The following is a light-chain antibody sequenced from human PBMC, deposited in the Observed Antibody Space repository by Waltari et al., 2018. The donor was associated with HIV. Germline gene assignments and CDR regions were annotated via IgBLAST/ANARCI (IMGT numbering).Light chain of an antibody. J-gene: IGKJ4*01. CDR3: QHRTTWPPT. Sequence: EIVLPQSPSVLSVSTGATATLACRASQSVLTFLAWYQRRPGQVPRLVVYDAAKLAAGVPDRFSGSGFGTDFTLTISGLEPEDVAFYYCQHRTTWPPTFGGGTRVEIE. CDR2: DAA. CDR1: QSVLTF. V-gene: IGKV3-11*01.